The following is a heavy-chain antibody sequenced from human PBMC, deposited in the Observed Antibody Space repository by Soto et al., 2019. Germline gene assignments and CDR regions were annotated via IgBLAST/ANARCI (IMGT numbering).Heavy chain of an antibody. CDR1: GGSISSGAYY. Sequence: SLSLTCTVSGGSISSGAYYWGWILQHPGKGLEWIGYISHGGTAYYTPSLKSRVSLSVDPSKSQFSLNVTSLTAADTAVYYCARVSATGTRWFDPWGPGTLVTVSS. V-gene: IGHV4-31*03. CDR2: ISHGGTA. D-gene: IGHD6-13*01. CDR3: ARVSATGTRWFDP. J-gene: IGHJ5*02.